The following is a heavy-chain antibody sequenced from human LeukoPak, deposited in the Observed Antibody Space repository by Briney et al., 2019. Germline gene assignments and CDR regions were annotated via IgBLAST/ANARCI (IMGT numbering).Heavy chain of an antibody. D-gene: IGHD2-2*01. CDR3: ACTSHQVWAFDY. CDR2: INPNSGGT. J-gene: IGHJ4*02. V-gene: IGHV1-2*02. CDR1: GYTFTGYY. Sequence: ASVKVSCKASGYTFTGYYMHWVRQAPGQGLDWMGWINPNSGGTNYAQKFQGRVTMTRDTSISTAYMELSRMRSDDTAVYYCACTSHQVWAFDYWGQGTLVTVSS.